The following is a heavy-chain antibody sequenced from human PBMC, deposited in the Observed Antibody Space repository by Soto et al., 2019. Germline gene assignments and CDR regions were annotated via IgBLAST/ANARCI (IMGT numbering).Heavy chain of an antibody. D-gene: IGHD7-27*01. CDR2: INPSGGYT. CDR1: GYTFTRNY. Sequence: ASAKVSCKASGYTFTRNYIHWVRQAPGQGLEWMGIINPSGGYTDYAQRFQGRITMTRDMSTSTVYMELSSLTTEDTALYYCARLLSNSGGNLDFWGQGTLVTVSS. CDR3: ARLLSNSGGNLDF. V-gene: IGHV1-46*01. J-gene: IGHJ4*02.